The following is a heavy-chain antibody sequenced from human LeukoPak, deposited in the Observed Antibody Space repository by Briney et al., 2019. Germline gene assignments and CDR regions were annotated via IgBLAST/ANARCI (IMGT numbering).Heavy chain of an antibody. Sequence: GGSLRLSCAASGFTFSSYEMNWVRQAPGKGLEWVSSISRSATTIYYADSVKGRFTISRDNAKDSLYLQMNGLRAEDTALYYCAKDKSSGWYYFDYWGQGTLVTVSS. CDR1: GFTFSSYE. J-gene: IGHJ4*02. CDR3: AKDKSSGWYYFDY. V-gene: IGHV3-48*03. CDR2: ISRSATTI. D-gene: IGHD6-19*01.